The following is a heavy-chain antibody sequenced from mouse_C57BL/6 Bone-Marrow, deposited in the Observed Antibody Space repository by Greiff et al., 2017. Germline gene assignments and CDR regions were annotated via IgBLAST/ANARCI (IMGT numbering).Heavy chain of an antibody. V-gene: IGHV1-81*01. CDR1: GYTFTSYG. CDR3: ARDGYYFLDYAMDY. CDR2: IYPRSGNT. D-gene: IGHD2-3*01. J-gene: IGHJ4*01. Sequence: VQVVESGAELARPGASVKLSCKASGYTFTSYGISWVKQRTGQGLEWIGEIYPRSGNTYYNEKSKGKATLTADKSSSTAYMELRILTSEDSAVYFCARDGYYFLDYAMDYWGQGTSVTVSS.